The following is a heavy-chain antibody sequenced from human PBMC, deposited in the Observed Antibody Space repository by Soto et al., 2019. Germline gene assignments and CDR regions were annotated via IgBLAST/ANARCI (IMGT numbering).Heavy chain of an antibody. D-gene: IGHD3-3*01. V-gene: IGHV4-39*01. J-gene: IGHJ4*02. CDR3: ARHGPHDFWSGYYSDY. CDR1: GGSISISSYY. Sequence: PSETLSVTCIFSGGSISISSYYWGWIRQPPGKGLEWIGSIYYSGSTYYNPSLKSRVTISVDTSKNQFSLKLSSVTAADTAVYYCARHGPHDFWSGYYSDYWGQGTLVTVSS. CDR2: IYYSGST.